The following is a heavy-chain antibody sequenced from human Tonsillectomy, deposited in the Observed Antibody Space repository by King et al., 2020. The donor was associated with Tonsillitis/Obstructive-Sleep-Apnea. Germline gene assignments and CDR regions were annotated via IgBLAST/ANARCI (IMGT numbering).Heavy chain of an antibody. D-gene: IGHD2-2*01. Sequence: VQLQESGPGLVKPSETLSLTCTVSGDSISSYYWSWIRQPPGKGLEWIGYIYYSGSTNYNPSLKSRVTISVDTSKNQFSLKLSSVTAADPAVYYCARIPPYCSTTSCYTDAFDIWGQGTMVTVSS. CDR1: GDSISSYY. J-gene: IGHJ3*02. CDR2: IYYSGST. V-gene: IGHV4-59*08. CDR3: ARIPPYCSTTSCYTDAFDI.